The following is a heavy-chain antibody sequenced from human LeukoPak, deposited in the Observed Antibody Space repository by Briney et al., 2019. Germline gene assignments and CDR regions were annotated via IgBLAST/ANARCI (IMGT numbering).Heavy chain of an antibody. CDR1: GGSISSYY. D-gene: IGHD3-16*01. J-gene: IGHJ4*02. CDR3: ARVGDY. Sequence: SETLSLTCTVSGGSISSYYWSWIRQPPGKGLEWIGYTYYSGSTNYNPSLKSRVTISVDTSKNQFSLKLSSVTAADTAVYYCARVGDYWGQGTLVTVSS. CDR2: TYYSGST. V-gene: IGHV4-59*01.